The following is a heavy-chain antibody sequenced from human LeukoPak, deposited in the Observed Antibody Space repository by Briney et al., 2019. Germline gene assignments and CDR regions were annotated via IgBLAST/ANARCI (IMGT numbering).Heavy chain of an antibody. V-gene: IGHV3-7*04. D-gene: IGHD6-13*01. Sequence: PGGSLRLSCAASGFTFSNYWMSWVRQAPGKGLEFMANIKEAGSEKYYVDSVKGRFTISRDNDKNLVHLQMNSLRAEDTAVYYCARGGGMRSWCDFDYWGQGTLVTVSS. CDR1: GFTFSNYW. J-gene: IGHJ4*02. CDR2: IKEAGSEK. CDR3: ARGGGMRSWCDFDY.